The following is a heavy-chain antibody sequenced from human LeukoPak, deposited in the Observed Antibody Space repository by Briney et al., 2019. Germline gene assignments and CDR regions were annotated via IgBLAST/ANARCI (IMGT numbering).Heavy chain of an antibody. V-gene: IGHV3-21*01. CDR1: GFTFSSYS. CDR2: ISGSSSYI. CDR3: ARASQRRYLEWYDAFDL. D-gene: IGHD3-3*01. Sequence: GGSLRLSCAASGFTFSSYSMNWVRQAPGKGLEWVSSISGSSSYIYYADSVKGRFTISRDNAKNSLFLQLSNLRAEDTALYYCARASQRRYLEWYDAFDLWGRGTMVTVSS. J-gene: IGHJ3*01.